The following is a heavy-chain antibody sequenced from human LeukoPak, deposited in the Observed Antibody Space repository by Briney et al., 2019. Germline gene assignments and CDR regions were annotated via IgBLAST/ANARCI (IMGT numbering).Heavy chain of an antibody. CDR3: AYSGSYGHLGY. D-gene: IGHD1-26*01. CDR2: IYSSVST. V-gene: IGHV4-39*01. CDR1: GGSISSNAYY. Sequence: SETLSLTCTVSGGSISSNAYYWAWIRQPPGKGLEWIGIIYSSVSTYYNPALKSRVTISVDTSKNQFSLRLSSVTAADTALYYCAYSGSYGHLGYGGQGIPVTVAS. J-gene: IGHJ4*02.